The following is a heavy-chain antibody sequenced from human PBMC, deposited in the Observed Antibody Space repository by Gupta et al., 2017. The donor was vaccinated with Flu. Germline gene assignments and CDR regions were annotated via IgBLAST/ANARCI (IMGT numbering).Heavy chain of an antibody. J-gene: IGHJ6*02. CDR3: ARNMIGVGGAIAPMDV. V-gene: IGHV3-20*01. CDR1: GCTFDDYG. D-gene: IGHD3-16*02. Sequence: EVQLVESGGGVVRPGGSLRLSCATSGCTFDDYGMSWVRQTPGKGLECVSGISWNGGMTGYAVSGKGRFTISRDNAKNSLYLQINRLRDAATALYPCARNMIGVGGAIAPMDVWGQGTTVTVSS. CDR2: ISWNGGMT.